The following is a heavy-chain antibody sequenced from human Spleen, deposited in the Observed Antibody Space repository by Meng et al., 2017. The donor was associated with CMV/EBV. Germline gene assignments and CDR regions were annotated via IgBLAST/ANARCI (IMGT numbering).Heavy chain of an antibody. V-gene: IGHV4-30-4*06. J-gene: IGHJ5*02. CDR2: ISYSGST. CDR1: GSISSGGYY. Sequence: GSISSGGYYWTWIRQHPGKGLEWIGYISYSGSTYINLSLRSRVSISADTSTNQFSLKWSSVTAADTAVYYCAREGNQPITTSNWFDPWGQGTLVTVSS. D-gene: IGHD1-14*01. CDR3: AREGNQPITTSNWFDP.